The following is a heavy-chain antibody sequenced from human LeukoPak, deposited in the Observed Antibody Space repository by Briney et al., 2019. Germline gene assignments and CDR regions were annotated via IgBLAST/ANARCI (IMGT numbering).Heavy chain of an antibody. CDR2: IYTSGST. Sequence: SETLSLTCTVSGGSISSGSYYWSWIRQPAGKGLEWIGRIYTSGSTNYNPSLKSRVTISVDTSKNQFSLKLSSVTAADTAVYYCARAPYSGSYYGYYYYMDVWGKGTTVTVSS. J-gene: IGHJ6*03. D-gene: IGHD1-26*01. V-gene: IGHV4-61*02. CDR3: ARAPYSGSYYGYYYYMDV. CDR1: GGSISSGSYY.